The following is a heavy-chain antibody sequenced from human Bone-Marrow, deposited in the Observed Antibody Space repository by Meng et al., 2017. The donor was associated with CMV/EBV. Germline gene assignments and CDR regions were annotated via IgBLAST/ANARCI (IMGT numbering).Heavy chain of an antibody. D-gene: IGHD1-26*01. CDR3: ARGPIVGTTTDHYYYGMDV. J-gene: IGHJ6*02. V-gene: IGHV1-18*01. CDR2: ISVYNGET. Sequence: ASVKVSCKASGYTFTSYGISWVRQAPGQGLEWMGWISVYNGETNYAQKFQDRVTMTTDTSTSIAYMELRSLRSDDSAVYYCARGPIVGTTTDHYYYGMDVWGQGTTVTVSS. CDR1: GYTFTSYG.